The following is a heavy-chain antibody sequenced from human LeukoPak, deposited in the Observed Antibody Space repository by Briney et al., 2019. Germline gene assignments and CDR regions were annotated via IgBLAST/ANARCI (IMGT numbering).Heavy chain of an antibody. Sequence: GGSLRLSCAASGFTFSSYGMHWVRQAPGKGLEWVAVISYDGSNKCYADSVKGRFTISRDNSKNTLYLQMNSLRAEDTAVYYCAKAASSSSGLGGMDVWGQGTTVTVSS. CDR2: ISYDGSNK. CDR1: GFTFSSYG. V-gene: IGHV3-30*18. CDR3: AKAASSSSGLGGMDV. D-gene: IGHD6-6*01. J-gene: IGHJ6*02.